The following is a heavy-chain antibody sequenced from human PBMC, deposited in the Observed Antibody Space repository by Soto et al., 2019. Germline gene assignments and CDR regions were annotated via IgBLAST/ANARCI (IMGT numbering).Heavy chain of an antibody. D-gene: IGHD3-3*01. V-gene: IGHV1-69*13. CDR1: GGTFSSYA. Sequence: ASVKVSCKASGGTFSSYAISWVRQAPGQGLEWMGGIIPIFGTANYAQKFQGRVTITADESTSTAYMELSSLRSEDTAVYYCARVFGDTNWFDPWGQGTLVTVSS. CDR2: IIPIFGTA. CDR3: ARVFGDTNWFDP. J-gene: IGHJ5*02.